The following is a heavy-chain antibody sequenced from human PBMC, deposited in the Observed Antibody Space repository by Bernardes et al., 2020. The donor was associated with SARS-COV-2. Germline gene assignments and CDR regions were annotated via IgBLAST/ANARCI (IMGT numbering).Heavy chain of an antibody. CDR3: ASEEVAWLRSSAFDI. Sequence: SVKVSCKASGGTFSSYAISWVRQAPGQGLEWMGGIIPIFGTANYAQKFQGRVTITADESTSTAYMELSSLRSEDTAVYYCASEEVAWLRSSAFDIWGQGTMVTVSS. J-gene: IGHJ3*02. D-gene: IGHD5-12*01. CDR2: IIPIFGTA. CDR1: GGTFSSYA. V-gene: IGHV1-69*13.